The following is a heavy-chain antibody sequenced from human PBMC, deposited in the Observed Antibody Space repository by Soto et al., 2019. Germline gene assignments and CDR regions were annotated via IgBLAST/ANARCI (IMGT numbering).Heavy chain of an antibody. CDR3: ARLYSSSVRWFDP. J-gene: IGHJ5*02. V-gene: IGHV4-61*01. CDR1: GGSVSSGSYY. D-gene: IGHD6-13*01. CDR2: IYYSGST. Sequence: QVQLQESGPGLVKPSETLSLTCTVSGGSVSSGSYYWSWIRQPPGKGLEWIGYIYYSGSTNYNPSLKSRVTISVDTAKNQFSLKRSSVTAADTAVYYCARLYSSSVRWFDPWGQGTLVTVSS.